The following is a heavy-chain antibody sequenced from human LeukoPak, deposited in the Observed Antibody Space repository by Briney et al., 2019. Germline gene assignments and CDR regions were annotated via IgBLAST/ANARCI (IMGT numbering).Heavy chain of an antibody. D-gene: IGHD1-7*01. V-gene: IGHV4-34*01. CDR1: GRSFSNYY. Sequence: SETLSLTCAVYGRSFSNYYWNWIRQPPGKGLEWLGEIHDNGRANYNPSLMSRVTVSVDTSKNQFSLRLTSVTATDTAVYYCARRWNYGRNYYIDVWGKGATVSVSS. CDR3: ARRWNYGRNYYIDV. J-gene: IGHJ6*03. CDR2: IHDNGRA.